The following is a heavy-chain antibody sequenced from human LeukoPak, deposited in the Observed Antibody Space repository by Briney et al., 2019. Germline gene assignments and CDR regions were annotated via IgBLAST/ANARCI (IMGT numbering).Heavy chain of an antibody. V-gene: IGHV3-48*03. CDR3: ARDLSKYYYDSSGLVPHDAFDI. J-gene: IGHJ3*02. CDR2: ISSSGSTI. CDR1: GFTFSSYE. Sequence: PGGSLRLSCAASGFTFSSYEMNWVRQAPGKGLEWVSYISSSGSTIYYADSVKGRFTISRDNAKNSLYLQMNSLRAEDTAVYYCARDLSKYYYDSSGLVPHDAFDIWGQGTMVTVSS. D-gene: IGHD3-22*01.